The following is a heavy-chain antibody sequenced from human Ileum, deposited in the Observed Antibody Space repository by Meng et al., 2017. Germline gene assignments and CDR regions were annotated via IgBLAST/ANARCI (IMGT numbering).Heavy chain of an antibody. Sequence: SETLSLTCSVSGYLISSGYYWGWIRQPPGKGLEWIATMYHSGVTYYNPSLKSRVNISMDKSKNQFSLKLTSVTAADTAVCYCARRWSNGANFRAFDIWGQGTMVTVSS. CDR2: MYHSGVT. CDR3: ARRWSNGANFRAFDI. J-gene: IGHJ3*02. D-gene: IGHD4/OR15-4a*01. CDR1: GYLISSGYY. V-gene: IGHV4-38-2*01.